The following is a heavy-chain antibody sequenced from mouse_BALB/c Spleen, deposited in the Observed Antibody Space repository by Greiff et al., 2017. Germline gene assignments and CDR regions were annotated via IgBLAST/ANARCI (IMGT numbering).Heavy chain of an antibody. J-gene: IGHJ3*01. V-gene: IGHV14-3*02. D-gene: IGHD1-1*01. CDR1: GFNIKDTY. CDR2: IDPANGNT. CDR3: APPGYYYRFAY. Sequence: VQLQQSGAELVKPGASVKLSCTASGFNIKDTYMHWVKQRPEQGLEWIGRIDPANGNTKYDPKFQGKATITADTSSNTAYLQLSSLTSEDTAVYYCAPPGYYYRFAYWGQGTLVTVAA.